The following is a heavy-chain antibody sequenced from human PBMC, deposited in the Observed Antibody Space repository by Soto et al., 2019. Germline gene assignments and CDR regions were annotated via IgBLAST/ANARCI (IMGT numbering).Heavy chain of an antibody. J-gene: IGHJ4*02. CDR1: GFTLSSYA. Sequence: EVQLLESGGGLVQPGGSLRVSCAASGFTLSSYAMSWVRQAPGKGLEWVSGISASGGTTYYADSVKGRFTISKDNSKNTLYLQMNSLRAEDTAVYYCAKMDEWLISKVSLDWGQGTLVTVSS. V-gene: IGHV3-23*01. CDR2: ISASGGTT. D-gene: IGHD6-19*01. CDR3: AKMDEWLISKVSLD.